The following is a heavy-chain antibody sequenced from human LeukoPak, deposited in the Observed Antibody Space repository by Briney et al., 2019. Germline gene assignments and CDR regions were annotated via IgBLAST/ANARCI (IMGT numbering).Heavy chain of an antibody. CDR3: ARAPRGSGWRAFDI. Sequence: SETLSLTCTVSGGSISSYYWSWIRQPPGKGLEWIGYIYYSGSTNYNPSLKSRVTISVDTSKNQFSLKLSSVTAADTAVYYCARAPRGSGWRAFDIWGQGAMVTVSS. D-gene: IGHD6-19*01. V-gene: IGHV4-59*01. CDR1: GGSISSYY. J-gene: IGHJ3*02. CDR2: IYYSGST.